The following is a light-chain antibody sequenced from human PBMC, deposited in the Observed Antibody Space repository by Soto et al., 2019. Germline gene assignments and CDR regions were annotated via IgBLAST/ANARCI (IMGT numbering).Light chain of an antibody. CDR1: QSLTRN. Sequence: EIVMTQSPATLSVSPGERVTLSCRASQSLTRNLAWYQHKPGQSPRLLIYGASARATGVPARFSGSGSGTDFTLTIRRLEPEDFAVYYCQQYGTSPWTLGQGTKVDIK. CDR3: QQYGTSPWT. J-gene: IGKJ1*01. V-gene: IGKV3-15*01. CDR2: GAS.